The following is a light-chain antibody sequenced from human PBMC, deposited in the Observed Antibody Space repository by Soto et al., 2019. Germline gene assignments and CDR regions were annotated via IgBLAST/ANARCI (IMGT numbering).Light chain of an antibody. CDR1: HYIYSN. Sequence: EIVMTQSPAPLSVSPGERATLSCTASHYIYSNVAWFQQRPGQAPRLLIYRASTRATGTPARFSGSGSGTEFTLTITSLQSEDFALYYCQQYHNLWTFGQGTEVEIK. CDR2: RAS. V-gene: IGKV3-15*01. CDR3: QQYHNLWT. J-gene: IGKJ1*01.